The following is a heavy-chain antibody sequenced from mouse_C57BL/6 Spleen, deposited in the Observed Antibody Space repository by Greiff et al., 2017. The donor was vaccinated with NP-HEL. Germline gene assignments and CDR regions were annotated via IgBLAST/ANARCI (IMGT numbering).Heavy chain of an antibody. CDR1: GYTFTSYW. CDR2: IDPSDSYT. Sequence: QVQLQQPGAELVMPGASVKLSCKASGYTFTSYWMHWVKQRPGQGLEWIGEIDPSDSYTNYNQQFKGKSTLTVDKSSSTAYMQLSSLTSEDSAVYYCAREDSRNYFDYWGQGTTLTVSS. J-gene: IGHJ2*01. CDR3: AREDSRNYFDY. V-gene: IGHV1-69*01.